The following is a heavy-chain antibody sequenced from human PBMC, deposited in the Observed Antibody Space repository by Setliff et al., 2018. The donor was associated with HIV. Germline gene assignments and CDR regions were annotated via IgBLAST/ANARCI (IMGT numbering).Heavy chain of an antibody. Sequence: GASVKVSCKASGYSFTSYAITWVRQAPGQGLEWVGWINTNSGTPTYARDFTGRFVFSVDTSVNTAYLQISSLKSGDTGVYYCARGPWVQRWLGYLQNWGQGTQVTVSS. J-gene: IGHJ4*02. D-gene: IGHD5-18*01. CDR1: GYSFTSYA. CDR2: INTNSGTP. V-gene: IGHV7-4-1*02. CDR3: ARGPWVQRWLGYLQN.